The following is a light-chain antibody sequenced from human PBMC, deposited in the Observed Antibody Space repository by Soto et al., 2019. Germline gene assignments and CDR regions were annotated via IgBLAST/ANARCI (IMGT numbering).Light chain of an antibody. CDR1: SSDVGSYKL. CDR3: CSYAGSGTWV. J-gene: IGLJ3*02. CDR2: EGN. Sequence: QSALTQPASVSGSPGQSITISCSGISSDVGSYKLVPWYQQHPGKAPKLMIYEGNKRPSGVSNRFSSSNSGNTASLTISGLQAEDEADYYCCSYAGSGTWVFGGGTQLTVL. V-gene: IGLV2-23*01.